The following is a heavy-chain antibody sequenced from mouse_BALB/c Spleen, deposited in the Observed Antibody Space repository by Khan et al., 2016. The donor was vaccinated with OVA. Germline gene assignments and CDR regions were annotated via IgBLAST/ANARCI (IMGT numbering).Heavy chain of an antibody. CDR1: GYAFSSYW. CDR2: IYPGDGDT. CDR3: ARHYVMDY. V-gene: IGHV1-80*01. J-gene: IGHJ4*01. Sequence: QVRLQQSGAELVRPGSSVKISCKASGYAFSSYWMNWVKQRPGQGLEWIGQIYPGDGDTNYNGKFKGKYTLTADKSSSTAYMQLSSLTSEDSAVYFGARHYVMDYWGQGTSVTVSS.